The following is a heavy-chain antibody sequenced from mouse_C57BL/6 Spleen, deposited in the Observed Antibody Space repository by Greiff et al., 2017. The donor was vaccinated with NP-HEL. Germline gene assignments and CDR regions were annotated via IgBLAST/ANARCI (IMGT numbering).Heavy chain of an antibody. D-gene: IGHD2-5*01. J-gene: IGHJ2*01. Sequence: EVQRVESGGDLVKPGGSLKLSCAASGFTFSSYGMSWVRQTPDQRLEWVATISSGGSYTYYPDSVKGRFTFSRDNATNTPYLQMSSLKSEDTAMYYGAARQEGYSNHYVDYWGQGTTLTVSS. CDR1: GFTFSSYG. V-gene: IGHV5-6*01. CDR2: ISSGGSYT. CDR3: AARQEGYSNHYVDY.